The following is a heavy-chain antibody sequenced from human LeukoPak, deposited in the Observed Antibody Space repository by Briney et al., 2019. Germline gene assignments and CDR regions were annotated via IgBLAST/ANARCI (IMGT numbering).Heavy chain of an antibody. CDR1: GGSISSSSHY. J-gene: IGHJ5*02. CDR3: ARVSMVRGLTGWFDP. D-gene: IGHD3-10*01. V-gene: IGHV4-39*07. Sequence: PSETLSLTCSVSGGSISSSSHYWGWIRQPPGKGLEWIGSMYYSGSTYYNPSLKSRVTISVDTSKSQFSLKLSSVTAADTAVYYCARVSMVRGLTGWFDPWGQGTLVTVSS. CDR2: MYYSGST.